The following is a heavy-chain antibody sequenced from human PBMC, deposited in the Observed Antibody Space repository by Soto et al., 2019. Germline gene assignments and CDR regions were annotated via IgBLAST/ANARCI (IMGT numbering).Heavy chain of an antibody. J-gene: IGHJ4*02. CDR2: ISYDGSNK. D-gene: IGHD6-19*01. Sequence: GSLRLSCAASGFTFSSYAMHWVRQAPGKGLEWVAVISYDGSNKYYADSVKGRFTISRDNSKKTLYLQMNSLRAEDTAVYYCARDSEEYSSGWYVLHYWGQGTLVTVSS. V-gene: IGHV3-30-3*01. CDR1: GFTFSSYA. CDR3: ARDSEEYSSGWYVLHY.